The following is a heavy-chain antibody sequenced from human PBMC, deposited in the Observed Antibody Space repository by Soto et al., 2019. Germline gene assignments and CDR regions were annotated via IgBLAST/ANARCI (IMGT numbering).Heavy chain of an antibody. CDR2: ISYDGSNK. CDR3: AKDRGRYSYGMGVFEY. V-gene: IGHV3-30*18. Sequence: GGSLRLSCAASGFTFSSYGMHWVRKATGKGLEWVAVISYDGSNKYYADSVKGRFTISRDNSKNTLYLQMNSLRAEGTAVYYCAKDRGRYSYGMGVFEYWGQGTLVTVSS. CDR1: GFTFSSYG. D-gene: IGHD5-18*01. J-gene: IGHJ4*02.